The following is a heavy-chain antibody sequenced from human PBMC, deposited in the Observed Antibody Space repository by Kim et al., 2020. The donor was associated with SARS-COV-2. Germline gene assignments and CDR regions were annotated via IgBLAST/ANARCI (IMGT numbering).Heavy chain of an antibody. CDR2: ISSSGSTI. CDR1: GFTFSSYE. V-gene: IGHV3-48*03. CDR3: ARSLPSIYYYYGMDV. D-gene: IGHD6-6*01. Sequence: GGSLRLSCAASGFTFSSYEMNWVRQAPGKGLEWVSYISSSGSTIYYADSVKGRFTISRDNAKNSLYLQMNSLRAEDTAVYYCARSLPSIYYYYGMDVWGQGTTVTVSS. J-gene: IGHJ6*02.